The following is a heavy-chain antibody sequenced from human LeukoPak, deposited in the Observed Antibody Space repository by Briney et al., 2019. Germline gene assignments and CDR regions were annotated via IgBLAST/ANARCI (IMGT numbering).Heavy chain of an antibody. V-gene: IGHV1-46*01. Sequence: GASVKVSCEASGYTFTSYYMHWVRQAPGQGLEWMGIINPSGGSTSYAQKFQGRVTMTRDTSTGTVYTELSSLRSEDTAVYYCASLESGSYYQPLNYWGQGTLVTVSS. CDR3: ASLESGSYYQPLNY. CDR2: INPSGGST. D-gene: IGHD1-26*01. CDR1: GYTFTSYY. J-gene: IGHJ4*02.